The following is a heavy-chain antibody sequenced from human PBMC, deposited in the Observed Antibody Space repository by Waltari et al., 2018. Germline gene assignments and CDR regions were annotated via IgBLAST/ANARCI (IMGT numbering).Heavy chain of an antibody. CDR2: IKSKTDGGTT. CDR1: EFTFSNAW. Sequence: EVQLVESGGGLVKPGGSLRLSWADSEFTFSNAWMGRLRQAPGKGLEWFGRIKSKTDGGTTDYAATVEGRFTISIDDSINTLYLQMTSLKTGDTAGYYCTTRDHWGQGTLVTVSS. V-gene: IGHV3-15*01. D-gene: IGHD2-21*01. J-gene: IGHJ4*02. CDR3: TTRDH.